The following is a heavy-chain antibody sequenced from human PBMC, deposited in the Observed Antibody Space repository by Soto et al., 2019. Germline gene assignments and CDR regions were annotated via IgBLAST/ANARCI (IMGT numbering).Heavy chain of an antibody. Sequence: PSETLSLTFTLSAGSFSSGAYHWSWIRQYPGKGLEWIGSISYRGNPYYNPSLKSRLSMSVDASKNQFSLTLTSVTAADTAVYFCARMSATGTRWFDPWGQGTQVTVSS. CDR3: ARMSATGTRWFDP. V-gene: IGHV4-31*03. CDR1: AGSFSSGAYH. D-gene: IGHD6-13*01. CDR2: ISYRGNP. J-gene: IGHJ5*02.